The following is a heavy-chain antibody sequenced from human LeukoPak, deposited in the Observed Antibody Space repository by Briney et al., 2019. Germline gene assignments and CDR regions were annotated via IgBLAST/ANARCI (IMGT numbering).Heavy chain of an antibody. CDR3: AKGSGINHYHWIDP. CDR1: GFSFTDYP. CDR2: ISGGGGST. V-gene: IGHV3-23*01. D-gene: IGHD1-14*01. J-gene: IGHJ5*02. Sequence: AGGSLRLSCATSGFSFTDYPMNWVRQAPGRGLEWVSGISGGGGSTYYADSVKGRFTISRDNSKNTLYLQLDSLRAEDTALYCCAKGSGINHYHWIDPWGQGTLVTVSS.